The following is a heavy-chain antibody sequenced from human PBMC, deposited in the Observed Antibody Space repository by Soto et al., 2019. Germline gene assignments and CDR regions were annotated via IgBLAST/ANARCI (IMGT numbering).Heavy chain of an antibody. Sequence: ECLQISCEVSGFYFNNYGINWVRQAPGKGLEWVSSVSKSDYTYYSDSVKGRFTISRDNAKNSVSLQMDSLRAEDTAVYYCAREDSIIIPAVSDFWGQGTLVTVS. V-gene: IGHV3-21*01. CDR2: VSKSDYT. CDR1: GFYFNNYG. J-gene: IGHJ4*02. D-gene: IGHD2-2*01. CDR3: AREDSIIIPAVSDF.